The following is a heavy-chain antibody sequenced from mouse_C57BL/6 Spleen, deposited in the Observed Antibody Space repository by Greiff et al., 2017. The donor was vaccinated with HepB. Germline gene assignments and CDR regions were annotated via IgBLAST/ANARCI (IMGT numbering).Heavy chain of an antibody. V-gene: IGHV1-82*01. CDR3: ARAGSHYYGSSYFDY. J-gene: IGHJ2*01. CDR2: IYPGDGDT. D-gene: IGHD1-1*01. CDR1: GYAFSSSW. Sequence: VQLQESGPELVKPGASVKISCKASGYAFSSSWMNWVKQRPGKGLEWIGRIYPGDGDTNYNGKFKGKATLTADKSSSTAYMQLSSLTSEDSAVYCCARAGSHYYGSSYFDYWGQGTTLTVSS.